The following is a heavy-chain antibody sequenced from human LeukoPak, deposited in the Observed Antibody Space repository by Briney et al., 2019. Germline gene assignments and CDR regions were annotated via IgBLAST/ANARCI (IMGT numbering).Heavy chain of an antibody. D-gene: IGHD3-3*01. J-gene: IGHJ5*02. CDR1: GFTFSSYA. CDR3: AKAQGSSYYDFWRGFDP. V-gene: IGHV3-23*01. Sequence: GGSLRLSCAASGFTFSSYAMSWVRQAPGKGLEWVSGTSGSGGNTYYADSVKGRFTISRDNSKNTLYLQMNSLRAEDTAVYYCAKAQGSSYYDFWRGFDPWGQGTLVTVSS. CDR2: TSGSGGNT.